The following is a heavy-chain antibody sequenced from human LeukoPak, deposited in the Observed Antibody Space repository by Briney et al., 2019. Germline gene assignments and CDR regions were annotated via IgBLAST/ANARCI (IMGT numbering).Heavy chain of an antibody. D-gene: IGHD2-2*02. Sequence: ASVKVSCKASGGTFSSYAIRWVRQAPGQGLEWMGGIIPIFGTANYAQKFQGRVTITADESTSTAYMELSSLRSEDTAVYYCARVDCSSTSCYTSFEFYYYYGMDVWGQGTTVTVSS. CDR1: GGTFSSYA. J-gene: IGHJ6*02. V-gene: IGHV1-69*13. CDR3: ARVDCSSTSCYTSFEFYYYYGMDV. CDR2: IIPIFGTA.